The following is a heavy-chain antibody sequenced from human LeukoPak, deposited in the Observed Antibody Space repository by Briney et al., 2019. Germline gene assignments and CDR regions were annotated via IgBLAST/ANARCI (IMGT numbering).Heavy chain of an antibody. J-gene: IGHJ4*02. Sequence: LPGGSLRLSCTASGFAFDEHGISWVRQVPGKGLEWVSGINWSGGSTGYADPLRGRFTISRDNAKNSLYLQMDSLRAEDTALYYCARAPITSPFYFDYWGQGTLVTVSS. V-gene: IGHV3-20*04. CDR2: INWSGGST. CDR3: ARAPITSPFYFDY. D-gene: IGHD2-2*01. CDR1: GFAFDEHG.